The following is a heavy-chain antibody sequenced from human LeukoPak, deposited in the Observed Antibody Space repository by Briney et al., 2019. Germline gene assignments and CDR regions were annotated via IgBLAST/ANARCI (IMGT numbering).Heavy chain of an antibody. Sequence: SETLSLTYAVYGGSFSGYYWSWIRQPPGKGLEWIGEINHSGSTNYNPSLKSRVTISVDTSKNQFSLKLSSVTAADTAAYYCARRARRRIVATIGDYVDYQDIFDYWGQGTLVTVSS. CDR3: ARRARRRIVATIGDYVDYQDIFDY. D-gene: IGHD5-12*01. J-gene: IGHJ4*02. CDR1: GGSFSGYY. CDR2: INHSGST. V-gene: IGHV4-34*01.